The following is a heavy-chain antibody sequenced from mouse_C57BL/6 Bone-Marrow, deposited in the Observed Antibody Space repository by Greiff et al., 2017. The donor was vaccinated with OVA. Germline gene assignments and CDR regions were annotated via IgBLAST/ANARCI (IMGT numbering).Heavy chain of an antibody. CDR2: IHPNSGST. CDR3: AFITTVVDYFDY. CDR1: GYTFTSYW. J-gene: IGHJ2*01. V-gene: IGHV1-64*01. D-gene: IGHD1-1*01. Sequence: QVQLQQPGAELVKPGASVKLSCKASGYTFTSYWMHWVKQRPGQGLEWIGMIHPNSGSTNYNEKFKSKATLTVDKSSSTAYMQLSSLTSEDSAVYYCAFITTVVDYFDYWGQGTTLTVSS.